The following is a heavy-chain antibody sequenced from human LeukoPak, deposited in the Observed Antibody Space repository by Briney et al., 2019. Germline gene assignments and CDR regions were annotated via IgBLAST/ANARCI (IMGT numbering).Heavy chain of an antibody. D-gene: IGHD2-2*01. CDR2: MYHSGDT. V-gene: IGHV4-38-2*02. Sequence: SETLSLTCTVSGYSVSSGYYWGWIRQPPGKGLEWIGSMYHSGDTYYNPSLKSRVTISVDTSKNQLSLKLSSVTAADTAVYYCARSKAHLSTSWYGTWFDPWGQGTLVTVSP. CDR1: GYSVSSGYY. J-gene: IGHJ5*02. CDR3: ARSKAHLSTSWYGTWFDP.